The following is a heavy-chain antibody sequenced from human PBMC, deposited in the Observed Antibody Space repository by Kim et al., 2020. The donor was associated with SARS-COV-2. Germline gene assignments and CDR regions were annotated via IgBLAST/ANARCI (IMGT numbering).Heavy chain of an antibody. Sequence: SETLSLTCTVSGGSISSYYWSWIRQPPGKGLEWIGYIYYSGSTNYNPSLKSRVTISVDTSKNQFSLKLSSVTAADTAVYYCARFYLARAAFDIWGQGTMVTVSS. CDR2: IYYSGST. CDR1: GGSISSYY. V-gene: IGHV4-59*13. CDR3: ARFYLARAAFDI. J-gene: IGHJ3*02.